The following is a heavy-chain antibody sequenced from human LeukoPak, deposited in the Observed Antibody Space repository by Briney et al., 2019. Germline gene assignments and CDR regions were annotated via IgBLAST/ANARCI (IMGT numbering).Heavy chain of an antibody. D-gene: IGHD6-13*01. CDR2: IYTSGST. V-gene: IGHV4-4*07. CDR3: ARVTGYRIEDYFDY. Sequence: PSETLSLTCTVSGGSISSYYWSWIRQPAGKGLEWIGRIYTSGSTNYNPSLKSRVTISVETSKNEFSLKLRSVTAADTAVYYCARVTGYRIEDYFDYWGQGTLATVSS. CDR1: GGSISSYY. J-gene: IGHJ4*02.